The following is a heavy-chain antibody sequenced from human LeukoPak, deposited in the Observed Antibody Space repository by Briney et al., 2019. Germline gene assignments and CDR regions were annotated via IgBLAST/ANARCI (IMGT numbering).Heavy chain of an antibody. Sequence: PGGSLRLSCAASGFTFSSYWMSWVRQAPGKGLEWVANIKQDGSEKYYVDSVKGRFTISRDDAKNSLYLQMNSLRAEDTAVYYCARDLSSYPRRNAPSDAFDIWGQGTMVTVSS. D-gene: IGHD2-2*01. J-gene: IGHJ3*02. CDR1: GFTFSSYW. V-gene: IGHV3-7*01. CDR2: IKQDGSEK. CDR3: ARDLSSYPRRNAPSDAFDI.